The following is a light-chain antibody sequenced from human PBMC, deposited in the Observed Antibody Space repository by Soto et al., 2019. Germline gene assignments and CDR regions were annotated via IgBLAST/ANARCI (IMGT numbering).Light chain of an antibody. CDR1: QAVGGTY. CDR3: QQYGSSPQIT. V-gene: IGKV3-20*01. CDR2: GAS. Sequence: EIVLTQSPGTLSLSPGERASLSCRASQAVGGTYLAWYQHKPGQAPRLLIYGASNRAAGIPDRFGGSGSGTDFTLTISRLEPEDFAVYYCQQYGSSPQITFGQGTLLEI. J-gene: IGKJ5*01.